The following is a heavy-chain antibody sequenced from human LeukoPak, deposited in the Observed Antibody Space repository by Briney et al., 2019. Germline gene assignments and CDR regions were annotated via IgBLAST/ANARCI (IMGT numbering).Heavy chain of an antibody. CDR2: IFSSGSS. V-gene: IGHV4-4*08. CDR1: GDSISTCY. CDR3: ARDGRGSYFY. D-gene: IGHD1-26*01. Sequence: SETLSLTCSVSGDSISTCYWSWIRHPPGKGLEWIGYIFSSGSSNYNPSLESRVTISVDTSKNQFSLKLSSVTAADTAVYYCARDGRGSYFYWGQGTLVTVSS. J-gene: IGHJ4*02.